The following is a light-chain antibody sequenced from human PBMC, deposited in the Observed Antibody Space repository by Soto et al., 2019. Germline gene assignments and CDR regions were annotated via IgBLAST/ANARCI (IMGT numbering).Light chain of an antibody. CDR3: QQRNVWPPIT. J-gene: IGKJ5*01. CDR2: DST. Sequence: VLTQSPATLSLSPWERATLSCTASQSIHTSLAWYQQKSGKPPRLVLYDSTLRANGVPDRFGGSRSWTEFTLTINSLEPADFAVYYCQQRNVWPPITFGQGTRLEIK. V-gene: IGKV3-11*01. CDR1: QSIHTS.